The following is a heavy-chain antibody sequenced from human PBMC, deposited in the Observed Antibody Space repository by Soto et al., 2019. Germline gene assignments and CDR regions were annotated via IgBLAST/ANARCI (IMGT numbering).Heavy chain of an antibody. CDR3: ARDPAPFGELNWFDP. V-gene: IGHV3-48*03. Sequence: PGGSLRLSCAASGFTFSSYEMNWVRQAPGKGLEWVSYISSSGSTIYYADSVKGRFTISRDNAKNSLYLQMNSLRAEDTAVYYCARDPAPFGELNWFDPWGQGTLVTVSS. CDR1: GFTFSSYE. J-gene: IGHJ5*02. D-gene: IGHD3-10*01. CDR2: ISSSGSTI.